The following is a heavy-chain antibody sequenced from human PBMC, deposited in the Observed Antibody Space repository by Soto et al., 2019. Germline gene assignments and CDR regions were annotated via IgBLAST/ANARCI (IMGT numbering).Heavy chain of an antibody. CDR3: ARREVATISSDY. CDR1: GSSFTRYW. V-gene: IGHV5-51*01. Sequence: GDSLKISCEASGSSFTRYWIGWVRQMPGKGLEWMGIIYTGDSDNRYSPSFQGQVTISADKSISTAYLQWSSLKASDTAMYYCARREVATISSDYWGQGTLVAASS. J-gene: IGHJ4*02. D-gene: IGHD5-12*01. CDR2: IYTGDSDN.